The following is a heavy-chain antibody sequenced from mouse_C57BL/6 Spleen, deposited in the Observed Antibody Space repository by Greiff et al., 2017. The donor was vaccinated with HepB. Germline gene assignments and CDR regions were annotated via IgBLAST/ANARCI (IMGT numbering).Heavy chain of an antibody. CDR3: ARPYGSSPRGYFDI. J-gene: IGHJ1*03. CDR1: GFNINNTY. CDR2: IDPSNGNT. D-gene: IGHD1-1*01. Sequence: VQLQQSVAELVRPGASVKLSCTASGFNINNTYIPWVKQRPEQGLEWIGRIDPSNGNTKYAPKFQGKATMTADTSSNTAYLQLSSLTSEDTSIYYCARPYGSSPRGYFDIWGTGTTVTVSS. V-gene: IGHV14-3*01.